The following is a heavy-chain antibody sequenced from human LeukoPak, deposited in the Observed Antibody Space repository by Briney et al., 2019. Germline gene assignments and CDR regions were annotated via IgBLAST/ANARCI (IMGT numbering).Heavy chain of an antibody. CDR1: GYTFTSYG. J-gene: IGHJ6*03. CDR2: ISAYNGNT. CDR3: ARVLYYDFWGDYYYMDV. D-gene: IGHD3-3*01. Sequence: ASVKVSCKASGYTFTSYGISWVRQAPGQGLEWLGWISAYNGNTNYAQKLQGRVTMTTDTSTSTAYMELRSLRSDDTAVYYCARVLYYDFWGDYYYMDVWGKGTTVTVSS. V-gene: IGHV1-18*01.